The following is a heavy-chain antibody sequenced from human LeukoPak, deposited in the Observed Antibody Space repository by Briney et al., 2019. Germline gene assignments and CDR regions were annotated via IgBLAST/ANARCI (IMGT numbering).Heavy chain of an antibody. CDR2: ISWNSGSI. CDR1: GFTFDDYA. V-gene: IGHV3-9*01. D-gene: IGHD3-22*01. J-gene: IGHJ6*02. CDR3: AKDIAPRIVAVINDYYYGMDV. Sequence: GGSLRLSCAASGFTFDDYAMHWVRQAPGKGLEWVSGISWNSGSIGYADSVKGRFTISRDNAKNSLYLQMNSLRAEDTALYYCAKDIAPRIVAVINDYYYGMDVWGQGTTVTVSS.